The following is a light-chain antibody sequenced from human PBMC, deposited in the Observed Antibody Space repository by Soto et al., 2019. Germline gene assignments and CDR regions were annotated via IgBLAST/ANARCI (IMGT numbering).Light chain of an antibody. J-gene: IGKJ4*01. Sequence: EIVLTQSPGTLSLSPGERATLSCRASQSVSSTYLAWYQQKPGQAPRLLIYAASSRDTGIPERFSGSGSGTDFTLTIGRLEPEDFAVYYCQQYGSSPRTFGGGTKVEMK. V-gene: IGKV3-20*01. CDR3: QQYGSSPRT. CDR2: AAS. CDR1: QSVSSTY.